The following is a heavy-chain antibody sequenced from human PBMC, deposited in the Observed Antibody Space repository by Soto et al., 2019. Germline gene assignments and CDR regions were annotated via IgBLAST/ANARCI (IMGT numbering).Heavy chain of an antibody. D-gene: IGHD7-27*01. Sequence: EVQLVESGGGLVKPGGSLRLSCAASGFTFSSYSMNWVRQAPGKGLEWVSSISSSSSYIYYADPVKGRFTIPRDNAKNSLYLQMNSLRAEDTAVYYCARSWGGTYWYFDLWGRGTLVTVSS. V-gene: IGHV3-21*01. CDR2: ISSSSSYI. CDR1: GFTFSSYS. CDR3: ARSWGGTYWYFDL. J-gene: IGHJ2*01.